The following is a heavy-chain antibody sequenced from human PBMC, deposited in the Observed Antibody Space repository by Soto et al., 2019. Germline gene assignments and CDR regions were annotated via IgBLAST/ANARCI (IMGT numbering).Heavy chain of an antibody. D-gene: IGHD3-10*01. V-gene: IGHV1-69*06. CDR2: IIPMLGTA. Sequence: QVRLVQSGAEVKQPGSSVKVSCKASGGTFSSSALNWVRQAPGQGLEWMGGIIPMLGTANYAQKFQGRVTITADKSTKTAYMELSSLRSEDTAVYYCTRGVPSNAYFDYWGQGTLVTVSS. CDR3: TRGVPSNAYFDY. CDR1: GGTFSSSA. J-gene: IGHJ4*02.